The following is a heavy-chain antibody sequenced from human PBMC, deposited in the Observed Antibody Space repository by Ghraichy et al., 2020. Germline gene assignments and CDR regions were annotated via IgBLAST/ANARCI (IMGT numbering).Heavy chain of an antibody. J-gene: IGHJ4*02. Sequence: SATLSLTCVMYGGSFSDYYWSWIRQSPRKGLEWIGEISQTEGTKYSPSLKSRVTISIDTPNNEFSLKLTSVTAADTAVYYCVRGLDHSKQGYWGQGTLVTVSS. V-gene: IGHV4-34*01. CDR2: ISQTEGT. D-gene: IGHD4-11*01. CDR1: GGSFSDYY. CDR3: VRGLDHSKQGY.